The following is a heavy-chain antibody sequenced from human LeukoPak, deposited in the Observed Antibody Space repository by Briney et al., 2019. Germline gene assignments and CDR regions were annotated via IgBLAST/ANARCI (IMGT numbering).Heavy chain of an antibody. J-gene: IGHJ4*02. CDR2: ISSSGSTI. V-gene: IGHV3-48*04. Sequence: PGGSLRLSCAASGFTFSSYAMSWVRQAPGKGLEWVSYISSSGSTIYYADSVKGRFTISRDNAKNSLYLQMNSLRAEDTAVYYCARGELGYCSSTSCYPFDYWGQGTLVTVSS. D-gene: IGHD2-2*01. CDR1: GFTFSSYA. CDR3: ARGELGYCSSTSCYPFDY.